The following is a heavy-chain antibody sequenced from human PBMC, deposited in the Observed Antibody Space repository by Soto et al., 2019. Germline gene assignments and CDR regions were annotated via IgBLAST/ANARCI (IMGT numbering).Heavy chain of an antibody. Sequence: QVQLVQSGAEVKKPGSSVKVSCKASGGTFSSYGFGWVRQAPGQGLEWMGGIIPIFGTANYIQKFQGRVTITADESTSTXXMELSSLKSEDTAVYYCATGRDSSGYYVGYNWFDPWGQGTLVTVSS. V-gene: IGHV1-69*12. CDR3: ATGRDSSGYYVGYNWFDP. CDR1: GGTFSSYG. CDR2: IIPIFGTA. J-gene: IGHJ5*02. D-gene: IGHD3-22*01.